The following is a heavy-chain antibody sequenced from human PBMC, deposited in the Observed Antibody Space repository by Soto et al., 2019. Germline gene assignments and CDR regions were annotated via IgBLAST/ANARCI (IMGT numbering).Heavy chain of an antibody. D-gene: IGHD3-10*01. CDR2: IIPIFGTA. Sequence: SVKVSCKASVGTFSSYAISWVRQAPGQGLEWMGGIIPIFGTANYAQKFQGRVTITADESTSTAYMELSSLRAEDTAVYYCARDSRGGLLRPYYYYGMDVWGQGTTVTVSS. CDR1: VGTFSSYA. J-gene: IGHJ6*02. V-gene: IGHV1-69*13. CDR3: ARDSRGGLLRPYYYYGMDV.